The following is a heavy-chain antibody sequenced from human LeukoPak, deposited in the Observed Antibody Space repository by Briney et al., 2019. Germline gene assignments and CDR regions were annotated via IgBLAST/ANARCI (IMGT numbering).Heavy chain of an antibody. J-gene: IGHJ5*02. D-gene: IGHD5-24*01. CDR1: GDSVSSNSAA. V-gene: IGHV6-1*01. CDR2: TYYRSKWYN. CDR3: ARDTGDDYDFDNWFDP. Sequence: SQTLSLTCAISGDSVSSNSAAWNWIRQSPSRGLEWLGRTYYRSKWYNDYAVSVKSRITINPDTSKNQFSLQLNSVTPEDTAVYYCARDTGDDYDFDNWFDPWGQGTLVTVSS.